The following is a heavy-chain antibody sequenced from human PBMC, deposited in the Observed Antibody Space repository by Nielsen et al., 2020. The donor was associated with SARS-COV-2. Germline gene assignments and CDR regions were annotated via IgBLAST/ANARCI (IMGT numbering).Heavy chain of an antibody. CDR1: GFTFSSYG. CDR3: SSPTVAY. CDR2: IRSYANDYAT. V-gene: IGHV3-73*01. J-gene: IGHJ4*02. D-gene: IGHD4-23*01. Sequence: GESLKISCAASGFTFSSYGMHWVRQAPGKGLEWVGRIRSYANDYATAYAASVKGRFTISRDDSKNTAYLQMNSLRTDDTAVYYCSSPTVAYWGQGTLVTVSS.